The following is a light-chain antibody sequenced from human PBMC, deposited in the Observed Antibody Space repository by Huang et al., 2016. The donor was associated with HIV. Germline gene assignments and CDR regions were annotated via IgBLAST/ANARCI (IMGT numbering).Light chain of an antibody. CDR1: QSVSSN. J-gene: IGKJ3*01. CDR3: HQFSNWPPV. V-gene: IGKV3-15*01. CDR2: DTS. Sequence: EIVMTQSPATLSVSPGERATLSCRASQSVSSNLAWYQQKPGQDPRLLIYDTSTRATGIPARFSGSGSGTEFTLTISSLQSEDFAIYYCHQFSNWPPVFGPGTKVDIK.